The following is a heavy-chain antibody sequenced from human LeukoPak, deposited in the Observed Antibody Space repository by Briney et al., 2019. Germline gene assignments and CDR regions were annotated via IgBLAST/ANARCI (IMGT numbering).Heavy chain of an antibody. D-gene: IGHD1-26*01. CDR1: GDSTSSDRYY. V-gene: IGHV4-39*02. J-gene: IGHJ4*02. Sequence: SETLSLTCTVSGDSTSSDRYYGGWVRQPPGKGLECIGNIYYSGSTYYNPSLKSRVTMSVDTSKNQFFLKLNSVTAADTAVYYCARGRPYSGGYHLDYWGQGTLVTVSA. CDR2: IYYSGST. CDR3: ARGRPYSGGYHLDY.